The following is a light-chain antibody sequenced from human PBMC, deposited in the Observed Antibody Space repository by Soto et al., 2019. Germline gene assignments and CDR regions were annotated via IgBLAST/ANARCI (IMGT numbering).Light chain of an antibody. CDR2: END. J-gene: IGLJ3*02. V-gene: IGLV1-51*01. CDR3: GAWDRGRNAGG. CDR1: SSNIGRNY. Sequence: QSVLTQPPSVSAAPGEKVTISCSGTSSNIGRNYVSWYQQLPGSAPKLLIYENDRRPSGIPDRFSGSKSGTAATLDITGLQTWDEADYYCGAWDRGRNAGGFGGGTKRTVL.